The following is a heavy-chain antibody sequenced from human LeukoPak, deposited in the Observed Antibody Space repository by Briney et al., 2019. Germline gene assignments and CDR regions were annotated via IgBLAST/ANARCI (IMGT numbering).Heavy chain of an antibody. D-gene: IGHD4-17*01. J-gene: IGHJ6*03. V-gene: IGHV4-39*06. CDR3: ARVTKYDNSRDNSYMDV. CDR2: IHYSGTV. CDR1: DGSISGTPYY. Sequence: SETLSLTCTVSDGSISGTPYYWGWFRQPPGKGPEWTGNIHYSGTVYYNPSLRSRATISVDTSKNQIPLRLSSVTAADTAVYFCARVTKYDNSRDNSYMDVWGKGTTVTVSS.